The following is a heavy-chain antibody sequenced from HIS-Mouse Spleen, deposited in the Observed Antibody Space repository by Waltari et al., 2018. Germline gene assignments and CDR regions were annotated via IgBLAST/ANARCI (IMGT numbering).Heavy chain of an antibody. CDR1: GGSIRISSYS. D-gene: IGHD6-13*01. Sequence: QLQLQESGPGLVKPSETLSLTCTVSGGSIRISSYSWGWLRQPPGKGLEWIGSIYYSGSTYYNPSLKSRVTISVDTSKNQFSLKLSSVTAADTAVYYCAREIPYSSSWYDWYFDLWGRGTLVTVSS. CDR3: AREIPYSSSWYDWYFDL. J-gene: IGHJ2*01. CDR2: IYYSGST. V-gene: IGHV4-39*07.